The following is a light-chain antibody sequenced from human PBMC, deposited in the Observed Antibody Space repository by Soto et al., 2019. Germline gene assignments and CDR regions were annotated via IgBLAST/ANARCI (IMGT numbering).Light chain of an antibody. CDR1: QSVSTN. V-gene: IGKV3-15*01. CDR2: GAS. J-gene: IGKJ2*01. Sequence: EIVMTQSPATLSVFPGERATLSCRASQSVSTNLAWYQQKPGQAPRLHIYGASARATGIPARFSGSASGTAFTLTISSVQSEDFAVYYCHQYNNWPPYTFGQGTKLGIK. CDR3: HQYNNWPPYT.